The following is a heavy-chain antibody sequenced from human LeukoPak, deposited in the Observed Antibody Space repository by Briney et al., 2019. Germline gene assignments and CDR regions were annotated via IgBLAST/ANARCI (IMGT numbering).Heavy chain of an antibody. V-gene: IGHV3-48*02. CDR2: ISSSSSTV. CDR1: GFTFSRYS. CDR3: ARAQTYYGAGSYLY. Sequence: GGSLRLSCAASGFTFSRYSMNWVRQAPGKGLEWVSYISSSSSTVYYADSLKGRFTISRDNAKNSLYLQMNSLRDEDTAVYYCARAQTYYGAGSYLYWGQGTLVTVSS. J-gene: IGHJ4*02. D-gene: IGHD3-10*01.